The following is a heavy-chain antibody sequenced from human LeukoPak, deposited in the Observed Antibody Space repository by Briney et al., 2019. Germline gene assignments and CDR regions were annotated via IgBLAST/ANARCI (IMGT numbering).Heavy chain of an antibody. Sequence: SETLSLTCTVSGGSISSSYYNWGWIRQPPGKGLEWIGTIYYTGSTSYNPSLKSRVTISLDTSKTQFSLKLTSVTAADTAVYYCARVSGWYLDYWGQGTLVTVSS. CDR2: IYYTGST. D-gene: IGHD6-19*01. V-gene: IGHV4-39*01. CDR1: GGSISSSYYN. CDR3: ARVSGWYLDY. J-gene: IGHJ4*02.